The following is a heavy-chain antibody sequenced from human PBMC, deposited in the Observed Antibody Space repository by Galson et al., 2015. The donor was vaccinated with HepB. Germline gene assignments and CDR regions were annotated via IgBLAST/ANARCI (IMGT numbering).Heavy chain of an antibody. Sequence: SVKVSCKVSGYTLTELSMHWVRQAPGKGLEWMGGFDPEDGETIYAQKFQGRVTITADKSTSTAYMELSSLRSEDTAVYYCARVGNRIAVAGGPYYYYYYGMDVWGQGTTVTVSS. CDR1: GYTLTELS. CDR3: ARVGNRIAVAGGPYYYYYYGMDV. CDR2: FDPEDGET. V-gene: IGHV1-24*01. J-gene: IGHJ6*02. D-gene: IGHD6-19*01.